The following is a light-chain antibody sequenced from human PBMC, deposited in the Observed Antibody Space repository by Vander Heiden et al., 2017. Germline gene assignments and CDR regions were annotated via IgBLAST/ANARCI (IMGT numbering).Light chain of an antibody. CDR3: QQSYSTPPA. V-gene: IGKV1-39*01. CDR1: QSISSY. CDR2: AAS. Sequence: SLSASVGDRVTITCRASQSISSYLNWYQQKPGKAPKLLIYAASSLQSGVPSRFSGSGSGTDFTRTISSLQPEDFATYYCQQSYSTPPAFGQGTKLEIK. J-gene: IGKJ2*01.